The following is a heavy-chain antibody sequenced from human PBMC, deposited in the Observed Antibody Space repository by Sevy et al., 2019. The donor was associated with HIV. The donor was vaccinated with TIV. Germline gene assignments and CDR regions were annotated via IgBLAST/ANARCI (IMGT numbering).Heavy chain of an antibody. D-gene: IGHD3-9*01. Sequence: ASVKVSCKASGYTFTGYYMHWVRQAPGQGLEWLGWINPSSGGTNYAQKFQGRVTMTRDTSISTAYMELSRLRSDDTAVYYWAREAPNILTAFSWGQGTLVTVSS. CDR2: INPSSGGT. V-gene: IGHV1-2*02. CDR1: GYTFTGYY. CDR3: AREAPNILTAFS. J-gene: IGHJ5*02.